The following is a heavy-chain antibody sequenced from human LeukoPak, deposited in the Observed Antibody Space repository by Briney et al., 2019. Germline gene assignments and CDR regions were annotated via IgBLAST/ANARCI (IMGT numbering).Heavy chain of an antibody. CDR2: ISSSSSYI. Sequence: GSLRLSCAASGFTFSSYSMSWVRQAPGKGLEWVSSISSSSSYIYYADSVKGRFTISRDNAKNSLYLQMNSLRAEDTAVYYCARDAIDNYDYVWGSYRPLFDYWGQGTLVTVSS. J-gene: IGHJ4*02. V-gene: IGHV3-21*01. CDR3: ARDAIDNYDYVWGSYRPLFDY. D-gene: IGHD3-16*02. CDR1: GFTFSSYS.